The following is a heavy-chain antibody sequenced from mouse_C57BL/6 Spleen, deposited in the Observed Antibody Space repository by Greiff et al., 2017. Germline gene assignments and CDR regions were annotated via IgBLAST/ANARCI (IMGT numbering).Heavy chain of an antibody. Sequence: VQLQQSGPGLVKPSQSLSLTCSVTGYSITSGYYWNWIRQFPGNKLEWMGYISYDGSNNYNPSLKNRISITRDTSKNQFFLKLNSVTTEDTATYYCAREGITPYYFDYWGQGTTLTVSS. CDR2: ISYDGSN. D-gene: IGHD2-4*01. J-gene: IGHJ2*01. V-gene: IGHV3-6*01. CDR3: AREGITPYYFDY. CDR1: GYSITSGYY.